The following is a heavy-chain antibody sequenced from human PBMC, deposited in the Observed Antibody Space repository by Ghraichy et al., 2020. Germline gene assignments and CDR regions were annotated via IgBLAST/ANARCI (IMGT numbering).Heavy chain of an antibody. Sequence: ESLNISCTVSGGSISSYYWSWIRQPPGKGLEWIGYIYYSGSTNYNPSLKSRVTISVDTSKNQFSLELSSVTAADTAVYYCARGNIAAAGTAFDYWGQGTLVTVSS. D-gene: IGHD6-13*01. V-gene: IGHV4-59*01. J-gene: IGHJ4*02. CDR2: IYYSGST. CDR1: GGSISSYY. CDR3: ARGNIAAAGTAFDY.